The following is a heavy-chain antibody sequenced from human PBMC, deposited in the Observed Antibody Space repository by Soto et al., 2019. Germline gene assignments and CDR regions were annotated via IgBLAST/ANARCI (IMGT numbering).Heavy chain of an antibody. Sequence: QVQLKQSGPGLVRPSGTLSLTCRVSGTSISSSYWWAWVRQSPGKGLEWIGEIYHNGITKYNPSLKSRVSMSIAKSNNQFSLNLTSVTAADSAVFYCATVPPRIVVVLAEFPTWGQRTLVTVSS. V-gene: IGHV4-4*02. J-gene: IGHJ4*02. D-gene: IGHD2-21*01. CDR3: ATVPPRIVVVLAEFPT. CDR2: IYHNGIT. CDR1: GTSISSSYW.